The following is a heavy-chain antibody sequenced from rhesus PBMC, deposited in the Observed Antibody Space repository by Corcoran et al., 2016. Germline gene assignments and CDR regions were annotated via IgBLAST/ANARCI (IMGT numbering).Heavy chain of an antibody. Sequence: QLVETGGGLVQPGGSLTLSCEVSGFSFSSYGMSWVRQVPGKGLEWVSLIIRGWVTPYYSSSVKDRFTISRDDSKNTLSLQMNSLRPEDTAIYYCVKTGGGYNNYFDYWGQGVLVTVSA. CDR1: GFSFSSYG. D-gene: IGHD1-26*01. CDR3: VKTGGGYNNYFDY. CDR2: IIRGWVTP. J-gene: IGHJ4*01. V-gene: IGHV3S5*01.